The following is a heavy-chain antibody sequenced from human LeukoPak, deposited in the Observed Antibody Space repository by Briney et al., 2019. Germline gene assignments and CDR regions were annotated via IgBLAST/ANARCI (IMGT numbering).Heavy chain of an antibody. V-gene: IGHV1-18*01. CDR1: GYTFTSYG. CDR2: ISAYNGNT. Sequence: WASVKVSCKASGYTFTSYGISWVRQAPGQGLEWMGWISAYNGNTNYAQKLQGRVTMTTDTSTSTAYMELRSLRSDDTAVYYCARGTYCSSTSCLTNYYYYYYMDVWGKGTTVTVSS. J-gene: IGHJ6*03. D-gene: IGHD2-2*01. CDR3: ARGTYCSSTSCLTNYYYYYYMDV.